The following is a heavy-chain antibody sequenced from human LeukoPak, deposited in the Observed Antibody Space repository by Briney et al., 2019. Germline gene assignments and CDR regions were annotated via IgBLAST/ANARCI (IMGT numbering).Heavy chain of an antibody. Sequence: SETLSLTCTVSGGSISSSSYYWGWIRQPPGKGLEWIGSIYYSGSTYYNPSLKSRVTISVDTSKNQFSLKLSSVTAADTALYYCARDSASGSSWFFDYWGQGTLVTVSS. J-gene: IGHJ4*02. CDR1: GGSISSSSYY. D-gene: IGHD6-13*01. CDR3: ARDSASGSSWFFDY. V-gene: IGHV4-39*02. CDR2: IYYSGST.